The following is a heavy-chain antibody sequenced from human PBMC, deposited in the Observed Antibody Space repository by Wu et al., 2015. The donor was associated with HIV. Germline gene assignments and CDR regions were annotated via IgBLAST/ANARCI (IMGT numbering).Heavy chain of an antibody. CDR3: ARDSTTVAFDI. J-gene: IGHJ3*02. Sequence: QLQESGPGLVKPSETLSLTCTVSGDSISSYFWSWIRQPPGKGLEWIGFVSDSGSTNYNPSLKSRVTISVDTSKNHFSLKLSSVTAADSAVYYCARDSTTVAFDIWGQGTMVTVSS. CDR1: GDSISSYF. V-gene: IGHV4-59*01. CDR2: VSDSGST. D-gene: IGHD2-2*01.